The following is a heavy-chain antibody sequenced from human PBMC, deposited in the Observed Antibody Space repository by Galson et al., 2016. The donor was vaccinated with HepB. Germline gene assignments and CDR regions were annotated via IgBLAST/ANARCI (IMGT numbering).Heavy chain of an antibody. Sequence: LRLSCATSGFTFSSYAMSWVRQAPGKGLEWVSGVSGSGGSTYYANPVKGRFTVSRHNSKNTLYLQMNSLRAEDTAVYYCAKDLGSGSGTYYTGYHYYGMDVWGQGATVTVSS. J-gene: IGHJ6*02. CDR2: VSGSGGST. CDR1: GFTFSSYA. D-gene: IGHD3-10*01. CDR3: AKDLGSGSGTYYTGYHYYGMDV. V-gene: IGHV3-23*01.